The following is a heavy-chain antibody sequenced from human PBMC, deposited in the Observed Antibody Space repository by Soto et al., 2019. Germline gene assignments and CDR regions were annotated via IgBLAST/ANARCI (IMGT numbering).Heavy chain of an antibody. Sequence: GSLRLSCGASGFTFSSYAMSWVRQAPGKGLEWVSAISGSGGSTYYADSVKGRFTISRDNSKNTLYLQMNSLRAEDTAVYYCAKVRYNWNGDGMDVWGQGTTVTVSS. CDR3: AKVRYNWNGDGMDV. J-gene: IGHJ6*02. CDR2: ISGSGGST. D-gene: IGHD1-20*01. V-gene: IGHV3-23*01. CDR1: GFTFSSYA.